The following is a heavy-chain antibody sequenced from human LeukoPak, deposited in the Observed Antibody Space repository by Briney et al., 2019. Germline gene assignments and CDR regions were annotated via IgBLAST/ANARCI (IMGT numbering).Heavy chain of an antibody. Sequence: PGGSLRLSCAASGFTFSSYSMNWVRQAPGKGLEWVSYISSSSSTIYYADSVKGRFTISRDNAKNSLYLQMNSLRAEDTAVYYCARDTDYSGSYSDAFDIWGQGTMVTVSS. J-gene: IGHJ3*02. V-gene: IGHV3-48*04. D-gene: IGHD1-26*01. CDR3: ARDTDYSGSYSDAFDI. CDR1: GFTFSSYS. CDR2: ISSSSSTI.